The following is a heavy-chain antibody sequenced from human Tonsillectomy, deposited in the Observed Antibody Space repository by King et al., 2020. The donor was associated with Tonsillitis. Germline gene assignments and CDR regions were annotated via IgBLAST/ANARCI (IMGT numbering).Heavy chain of an antibody. Sequence: VQLVESGGGVVQPGRSLRLSCAASGFTFNNYGMHWVRQAPGKGLEWVAGIAYDGGNKFYADSVKGRFIISRDNSKNTLYLQMNSLRAEEMAVYYCAKELKGEGYYDFWGQGTLVTVSS. CDR3: AKELKGEGYYDF. V-gene: IGHV3-30*18. D-gene: IGHD2/OR15-2a*01. CDR2: IAYDGGNK. J-gene: IGHJ4*02. CDR1: GFTFNNYG.